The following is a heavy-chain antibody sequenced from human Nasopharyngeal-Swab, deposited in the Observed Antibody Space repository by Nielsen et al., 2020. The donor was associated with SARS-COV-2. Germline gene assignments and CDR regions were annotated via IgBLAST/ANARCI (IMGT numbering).Heavy chain of an antibody. D-gene: IGHD6-13*01. Sequence: GESLKISCEASGFTFTSYSINWFRQAPGKGLEWVSLIGHAGRATFYPDSLKGRFTTSRDNAQNLVYLQINSLRAEDTAVYYCARDGSGWSRDYWGQGTLVIVSS. J-gene: IGHJ4*02. CDR3: ARDGSGWSRDY. CDR2: IGHAGRAT. CDR1: GFTFTSYS. V-gene: IGHV3-21*06.